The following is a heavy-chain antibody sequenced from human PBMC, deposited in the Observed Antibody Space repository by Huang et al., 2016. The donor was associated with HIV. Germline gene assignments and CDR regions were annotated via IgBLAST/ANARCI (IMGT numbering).Heavy chain of an antibody. J-gene: IGHJ3*02. CDR1: GFPFNNHA. CDR3: ARAKDTWDAYDI. CDR2: ISNDGINN. V-gene: IGHV3-30-3*01. D-gene: IGHD5-18*01. Sequence: QVQLVESGGGVVQPGRSLRLSCAASGFPFNNHAMHWVRQAPGKGLDWVAVISNDGINNYYADSVKGRFTISRDSAKSTLFLHMTSLRTEDTAVYYCARAKDTWDAYDIWGQGTMVIVSS.